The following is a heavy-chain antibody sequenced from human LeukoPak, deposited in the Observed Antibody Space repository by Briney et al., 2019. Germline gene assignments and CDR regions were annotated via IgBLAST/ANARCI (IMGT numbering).Heavy chain of an antibody. D-gene: IGHD2-2*02. CDR2: IYHSGSA. CDR3: VRYCSSTTCYTRAVDY. J-gene: IGHJ4*02. V-gene: IGHV4-38-2*02. Sequence: SETLSLTCTVSGYSITSGYNWAWIRQPPGKVLEWIGSIYHSGSAYYIPSLKSRVTISVDTSKNQFSLKLSSVTAADTAVYYCVRYCSSTTCYTRAVDYWGQGTLVTVSS. CDR1: GYSITSGYN.